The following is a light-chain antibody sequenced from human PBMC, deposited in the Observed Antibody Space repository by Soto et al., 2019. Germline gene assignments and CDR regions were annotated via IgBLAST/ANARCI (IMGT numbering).Light chain of an antibody. CDR1: QTIRTH. J-gene: IGKJ2*01. CDR2: GAS. V-gene: IGKV1-39*01. Sequence: DIQMTQSPSSLSASVGDRVTITCRASQTIRTHLNWYQQKLGEAPRLLIYGASNWQSGIPARFSGSGSGTDFTLTISSLQPEDFAIYYCQQSYITPYSFGQGTKLEI. CDR3: QQSYITPYS.